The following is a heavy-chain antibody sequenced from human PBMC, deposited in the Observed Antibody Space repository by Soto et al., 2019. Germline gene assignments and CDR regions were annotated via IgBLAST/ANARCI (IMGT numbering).Heavy chain of an antibody. CDR2: ISNRGDT. CDR1: GFIVSDTY. J-gene: IGHJ3*02. CDR3: AREPRYCRGGSCSITGDADDS. D-gene: IGHD2-15*01. Sequence: GGSLRLSCTASGFIVSDTYVNWVRQAPGKGLEWVSVISNRGDTHYADSVRGRFSLSRDISDNTLHLQMNNLRVEDTAVYYCAREPRYCRGGSCSITGDADDSWGKETIVTVSS. V-gene: IGHV3-66*01.